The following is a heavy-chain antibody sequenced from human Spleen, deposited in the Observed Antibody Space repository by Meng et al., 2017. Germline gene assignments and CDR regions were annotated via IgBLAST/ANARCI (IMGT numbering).Heavy chain of an antibody. CDR3: ARDFVYYDGYSSGWYWFDP. Sequence: QVQLQESGPGLVEPSRTLSLTCTVSGGSLSSGGYYWSWIRQNPGKGLEWIGYIYYSGSTNYNPSLKSRVTISVDTSKNQFSLKLSSVTAADTAVYYCARDFVYYDGYSSGWYWFDPWGQGTLVTVSS. CDR1: GGSLSSGGYY. V-gene: IGHV4-31*03. CDR2: IYYSGST. D-gene: IGHD6-19*01. J-gene: IGHJ5*02.